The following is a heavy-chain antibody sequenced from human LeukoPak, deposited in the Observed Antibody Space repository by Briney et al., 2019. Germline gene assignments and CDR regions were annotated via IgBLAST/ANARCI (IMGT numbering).Heavy chain of an antibody. CDR1: GGSISSYY. CDR2: IYYSGST. CDR3: ARRTYFYDSSGYYFDY. D-gene: IGHD3-22*01. V-gene: IGHV4-59*01. Sequence: SETLSLTCTASGGSISSYYWSWIRQPPGKGLECIGYIYYSGSTNYNPSLKSRVTISVDTSKNQFSLKLSSVTAADTAVYYCARRTYFYDSSGYYFDYWGRGTLVTVSS. J-gene: IGHJ4*02.